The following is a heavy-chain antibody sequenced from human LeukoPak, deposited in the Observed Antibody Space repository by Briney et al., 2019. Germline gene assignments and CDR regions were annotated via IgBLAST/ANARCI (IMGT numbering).Heavy chain of an antibody. CDR3: ARGDSLYHYGMDV. CDR1: GYTFTSYG. Sequence: AASVKVSCKASGYTFTSYGISWVRQAPGQRLEWMGWISAYNGNTKYAQKFQGRITMTTDTSTSTAYMELRRLRFDDTAMYYCARGDSLYHYGMDVWGQGTSVTVS. D-gene: IGHD3-16*02. J-gene: IGHJ6*02. V-gene: IGHV1-18*01. CDR2: ISAYNGNT.